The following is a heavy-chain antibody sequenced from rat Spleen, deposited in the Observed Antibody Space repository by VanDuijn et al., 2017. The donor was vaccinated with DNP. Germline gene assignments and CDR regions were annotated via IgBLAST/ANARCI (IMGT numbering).Heavy chain of an antibody. CDR3: TRDNTNSPFGF. CDR2: ISFDGNRT. CDR1: GFTFSDYN. Sequence: EVQLVESGGGLVQPGRSLKLSCAASGFTFSDYNMAWVRQAPKKGLEWVSTISFDGNRTYYPDSVKGRFTISRDNAKSSLYLQMDSLRSEDTATYYCTRDNTNSPFGFWGQGVMVTVSS. J-gene: IGHJ2*01. V-gene: IGHV5S10*01. D-gene: IGHD1-10*01.